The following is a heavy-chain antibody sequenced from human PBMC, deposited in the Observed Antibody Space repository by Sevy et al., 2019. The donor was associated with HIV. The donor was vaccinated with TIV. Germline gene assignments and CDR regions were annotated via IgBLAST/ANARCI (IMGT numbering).Heavy chain of an antibody. CDR2: IRSKANSYAT. Sequence: VGSLRLSCAASGFTFSGSAMHWVRQASGKGLEWVGRIRSKANSYATAYAASVKGRFTISRDDSKNTAYLQMNSLKTEDTAVYYCTRLSLEGGRDYWGQGTLVTVSS. CDR1: GFTFSGSA. J-gene: IGHJ4*02. CDR3: TRLSLEGGRDY. D-gene: IGHD1-26*01. V-gene: IGHV3-73*01.